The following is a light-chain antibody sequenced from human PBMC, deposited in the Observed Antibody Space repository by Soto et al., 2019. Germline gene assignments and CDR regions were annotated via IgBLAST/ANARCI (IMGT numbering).Light chain of an antibody. Sequence: IQMTQSPSTLSASVRDRVTITCRASQSLSRWLAWYQQKPGKAPKLLIYDASSLESGVPSRFSGSASETEFTLSITPLQPDDFATYYCQQYDSYPWTFGQGTKVDIK. J-gene: IGKJ1*01. CDR1: QSLSRW. V-gene: IGKV1-5*01. CDR3: QQYDSYPWT. CDR2: DAS.